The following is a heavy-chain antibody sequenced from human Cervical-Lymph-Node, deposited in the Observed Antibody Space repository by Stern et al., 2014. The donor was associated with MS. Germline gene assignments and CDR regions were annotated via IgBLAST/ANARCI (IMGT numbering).Heavy chain of an antibody. Sequence: QVQLVESGGEVMKPGASVNVSCKASGYTFTDYSIQWVRQVHGQGLEWMGMINPNGGRATYPRKFRGRVTMTRDTSTATVKMELNSLRSEDTAVYYCARVAPTVGAAYWGQGTLVTVSS. D-gene: IGHD1-26*01. CDR1: GYTFTDYS. CDR2: INPNGGRA. J-gene: IGHJ4*02. V-gene: IGHV1-46*01. CDR3: ARVAPTVGAAY.